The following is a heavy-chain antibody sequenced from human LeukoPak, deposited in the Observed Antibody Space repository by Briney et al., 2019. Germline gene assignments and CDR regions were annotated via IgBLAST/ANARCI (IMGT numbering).Heavy chain of an antibody. D-gene: IGHD3-3*02. V-gene: IGHV4-61*01. Sequence: SETLSLTCTVSGGSVSSGSYYWSWIRQPPGKGLEWIGYVFYIGSTNYNPSLKNRVTISVDTSKTQFSLKLSSVTAADTAVYYCARLSNFGIYYFDYWGQGTLVTVSS. CDR1: GGSVSSGSYY. J-gene: IGHJ4*02. CDR2: VFYIGST. CDR3: ARLSNFGIYYFDY.